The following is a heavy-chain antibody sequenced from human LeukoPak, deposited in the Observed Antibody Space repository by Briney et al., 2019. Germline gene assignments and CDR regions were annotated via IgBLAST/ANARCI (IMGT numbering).Heavy chain of an antibody. CDR3: ARIVGATTGVGDRFDY. Sequence: ASVKVSCKASGYTFTSYGISWVRQAPGQGLEWMGWISAYNGNTNYAQKLQGRVTMTTDTSTSTAYMELRSLRSDDTAVYYCARIVGATTGVGDRFDYWGQGTLVTVPS. CDR2: ISAYNGNT. D-gene: IGHD1-26*01. V-gene: IGHV1-18*01. CDR1: GYTFTSYG. J-gene: IGHJ4*02.